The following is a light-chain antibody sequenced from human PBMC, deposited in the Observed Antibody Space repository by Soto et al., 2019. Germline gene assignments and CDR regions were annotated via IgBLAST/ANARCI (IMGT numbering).Light chain of an antibody. J-gene: IGKJ3*01. V-gene: IGKV1-39*01. CDR3: LQTYTRTFA. Sequence: DMQMTQSPSSLSASVGDTVNIDCRTSQGISVFLNWYRQKPGRAPELLIYAASNLHTGVSSRFSGAGSGANFTLTITSLQPDDYATYYCLQTYTRTFAFGPGTKVEIQ. CDR2: AAS. CDR1: QGISVF.